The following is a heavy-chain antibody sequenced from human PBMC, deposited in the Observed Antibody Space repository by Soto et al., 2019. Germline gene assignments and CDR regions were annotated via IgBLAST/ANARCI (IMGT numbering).Heavy chain of an antibody. V-gene: IGHV3-30-3*01. Sequence: GGSLRLSCAASGFTFSRYAIHWVRQAPGKGLEWVTVMSYDGNQKHYADSVKGRFTVSRDDSENTVFLQMTSLRPEDTATYYCAKDRYFDSYYLDSWGQGTLVTVYS. J-gene: IGHJ4*02. CDR3: AKDRYFDSYYLDS. CDR2: MSYDGNQK. CDR1: GFTFSRYA. D-gene: IGHD3-9*01.